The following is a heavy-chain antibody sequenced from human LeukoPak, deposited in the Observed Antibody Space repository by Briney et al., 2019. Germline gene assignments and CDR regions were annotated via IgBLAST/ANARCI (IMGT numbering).Heavy chain of an antibody. D-gene: IGHD2-15*01. CDR1: GYSISSGYF. J-gene: IGHJ3*02. CDR3: ARVMGYCSGGSCYPSLDAFDI. Sequence: SETLSLTCSVSGYSISSGYFWAWIRQPPGKGLEWVGSISHSGNTYYTPSLKGRATISVDTSKNQFSLKLSPVTAADTAVYYCARVMGYCSGGSCYPSLDAFDIWGQGTMVTVSS. CDR2: ISHSGNT. V-gene: IGHV4-38-2*02.